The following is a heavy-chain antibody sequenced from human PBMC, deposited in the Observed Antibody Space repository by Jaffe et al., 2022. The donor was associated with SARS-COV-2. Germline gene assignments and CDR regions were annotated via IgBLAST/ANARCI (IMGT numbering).Heavy chain of an antibody. CDR2: IYSGGST. V-gene: IGHV3-53*01. CDR3: ARDLWVRGENYYYYGMDV. D-gene: IGHD3-10*01. Sequence: EVQLVESGGGLIQPGGSLRLSCAASGFTVSSNYMSWVRQAPGKGLEWVSVIYSGGSTYYADSVKGRFTISRDNSKNTLYLQMNSLRAEDTAVYYCARDLWVRGENYYYYGMDVWGQGTTVTVSS. CDR1: GFTVSSNY. J-gene: IGHJ6*02.